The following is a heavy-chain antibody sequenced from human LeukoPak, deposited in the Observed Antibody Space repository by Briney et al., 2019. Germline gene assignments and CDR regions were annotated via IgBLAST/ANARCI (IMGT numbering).Heavy chain of an antibody. V-gene: IGHV4-30-2*01. CDR2: IYHSGST. CDR1: GGSISSGGYS. D-gene: IGHD2-2*01. J-gene: IGHJ3*02. CDR3: ARAGYCSSTSCLDAFDI. Sequence: SETLSLTCAVSGGSISSGGYSWSWIRQPPGKGLEWIGYIYHSGSTYYNPSLKSRVTISVDRSKNQFSLKLSSVTAADTAVCYCARAGYCSSTSCLDAFDIWGQGTMVTVSS.